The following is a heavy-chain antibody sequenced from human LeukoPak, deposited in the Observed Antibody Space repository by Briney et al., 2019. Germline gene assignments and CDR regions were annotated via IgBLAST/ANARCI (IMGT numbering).Heavy chain of an antibody. V-gene: IGHV3-11*01. CDR3: ARGFYGGNPLDAFDI. D-gene: IGHD4-23*01. CDR1: VFTFSGYY. J-gene: IGHJ3*02. CDR2: ISSSGSDI. Sequence: GGSLRLSCVVSVFTFSGYYMGWIRQAPGKGLEWISYISSSGSDIYYTGSMKGRFTISRDNAKNSLFLQMNSLRGDDTALYYCARGFYGGNPLDAFDIWGQGTMVTVSS.